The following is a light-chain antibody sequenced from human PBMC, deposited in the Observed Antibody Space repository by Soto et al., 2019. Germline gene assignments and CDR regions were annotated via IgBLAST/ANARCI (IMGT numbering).Light chain of an antibody. CDR1: QDISDD. Sequence: AIQMTQSPSSLSASVGDRVTITCRASQDISDDVGWYQQPPGKAPQLLISGASRLQSGVPSRFSGSGSGAAFTLTITSLRPEDSATYYCLQNHNYPRTVGQGTKVE. J-gene: IGKJ1*01. CDR2: GAS. CDR3: LQNHNYPRT. V-gene: IGKV1-6*01.